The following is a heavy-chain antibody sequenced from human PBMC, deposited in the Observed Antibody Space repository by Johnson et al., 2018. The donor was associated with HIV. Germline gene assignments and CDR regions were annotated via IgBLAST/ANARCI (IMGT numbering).Heavy chain of an antibody. J-gene: IGHJ3*02. V-gene: IGHV3-53*01. Sequence: VQLVESGGGLIQPGGSLRLSCAAFGFAVSSNYMSWVRQAPGKGLEWVSIIYSDGNTYCADSVQGRFTISRDNSKNTLYLQMNSLRAEDTAVYYCAKDLFTEREDDAFDIWGQGTMVTVSS. CDR3: AKDLFTEREDDAFDI. CDR2: IYSDGNT. CDR1: GFAVSSNY. D-gene: IGHD1-26*01.